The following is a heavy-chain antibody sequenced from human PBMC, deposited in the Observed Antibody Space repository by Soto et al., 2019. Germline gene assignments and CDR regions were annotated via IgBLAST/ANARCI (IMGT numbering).Heavy chain of an antibody. J-gene: IGHJ4*02. D-gene: IGHD3-16*02. CDR2: ITSSGTTI. Sequence: GSLRLSCAASGFTFSSYEMNWVRQAPGKGLEWISYITSSGTTIYYADSVKGRFTISRDNAKNSLYLQMNSLRAEDTAVYYCARGNSPVNVYWGQGTLVTVSS. V-gene: IGHV3-48*03. CDR3: ARGNSPVNVY. CDR1: GFTFSSYE.